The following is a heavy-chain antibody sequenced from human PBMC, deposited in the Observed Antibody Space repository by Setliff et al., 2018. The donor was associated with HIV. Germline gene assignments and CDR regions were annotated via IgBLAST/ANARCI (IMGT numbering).Heavy chain of an antibody. D-gene: IGHD5-12*01. CDR3: HSGYDTEEQSYFDY. V-gene: IGHV3-74*01. CDR2: VNSDGSSK. CDR1: GFTFSNFW. J-gene: IGHJ4*02. Sequence: GGSLRLSCAGSGFTFSNFWMHWVRQAPGKGLVWVSRVNSDGSSKTYADSVKDRFTISRDNAKNTLYLQMNSLRAEDTGVYYCHSGYDTEEQSYFDYWGQGTLVTVS.